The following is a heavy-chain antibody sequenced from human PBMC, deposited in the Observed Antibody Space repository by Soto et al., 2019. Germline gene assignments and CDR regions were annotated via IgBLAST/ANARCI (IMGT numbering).Heavy chain of an antibody. Sequence: PRLSCAASGFTFDDYAMHWVRQVPGKGLEWVSGINWNSGSIGYGDSVKGRFAISRDNAKNSLHLQMNSLSAEDTAFYYCVKDESINWYSGHFRHWGQGTLVTVSS. CDR3: VKDESINWYSGHFRH. V-gene: IGHV3-9*01. CDR1: GFTFDDYA. J-gene: IGHJ1*01. CDR2: INWNSGSI. D-gene: IGHD6-13*01.